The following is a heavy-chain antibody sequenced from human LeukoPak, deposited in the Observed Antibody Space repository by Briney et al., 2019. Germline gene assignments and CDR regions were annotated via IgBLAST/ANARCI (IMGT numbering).Heavy chain of an antibody. Sequence: SETLSLTCTVSGGSISSYYWNWIRQPPGMGLEWIGCIYYSGSTNYNPSLKSRVTISVDTSKNQFSLKLSSVTAADTAVYYCARDRGGSSGFYYFDYWGQGTLVTVSS. CDR2: IYYSGST. J-gene: IGHJ4*02. V-gene: IGHV4-59*12. CDR3: ARDRGGSSGFYYFDY. D-gene: IGHD6-19*01. CDR1: GGSISSYY.